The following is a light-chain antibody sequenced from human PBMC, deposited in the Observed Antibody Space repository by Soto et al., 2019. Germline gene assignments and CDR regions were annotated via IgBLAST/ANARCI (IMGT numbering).Light chain of an antibody. Sequence: ETVLTQSPATLSLSPGDRAILSCRASQSVGGNLAWYQQKPGQAPRLLIYDASSRASGIPARLSGSGSGTDFTLTIGNLEPEDFAVYYCQQRGTWPPLSFGGGTKVEIK. CDR1: QSVGGN. CDR2: DAS. V-gene: IGKV3-11*01. CDR3: QQRGTWPPLS. J-gene: IGKJ4*01.